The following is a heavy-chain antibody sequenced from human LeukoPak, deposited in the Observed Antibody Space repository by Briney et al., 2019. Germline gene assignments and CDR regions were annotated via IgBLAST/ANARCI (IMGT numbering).Heavy chain of an antibody. CDR3: ARDGALSVGVFDI. CDR2: IKQDGSAK. V-gene: IGHV3-7*04. D-gene: IGHD1-26*01. CDR1: GFTFSSNW. Sequence: QSGGSLRLSCAASGFTFSSNWMTWVRQAPGKGLEWVANIKQDGSAKDYVDSVKGRFTISRDNAKNSLYLQMNSLRNEDMAVYYCARDGALSVGVFDIWGQGTMVTVSS. J-gene: IGHJ3*02.